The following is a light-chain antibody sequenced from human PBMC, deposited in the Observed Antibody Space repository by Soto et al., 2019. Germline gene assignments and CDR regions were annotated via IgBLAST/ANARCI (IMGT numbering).Light chain of an antibody. CDR2: DAS. CDR3: QQYGNSPQT. Sequence: EIVLTQSPGILSLSPGERATLSCRASQSVSSSYLAWYQQKPGQAPRLLLYDASSRATGIPDRFSGSGPGTDFTLTISRLEPEDFAVYYCQQYGNSPQTCGQGTKVEIK. CDR1: QSVSSSY. J-gene: IGKJ1*01. V-gene: IGKV3-20*01.